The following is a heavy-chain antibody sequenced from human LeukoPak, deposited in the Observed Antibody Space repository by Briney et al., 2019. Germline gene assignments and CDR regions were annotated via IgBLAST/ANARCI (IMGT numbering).Heavy chain of an antibody. CDR3: ARETPLRYFDP. CDR1: GYSISSGYY. CDR2: IHSSGTA. J-gene: IGHJ5*02. D-gene: IGHD3-9*01. Sequence: SQTLSLTCTVSGYSISSGYYWGWIRQPPGKGLEWIGYIHSSGTAYYNPSLKSRVTVSLDRSKNQFSLNLTSVTAADTAVYYCARETPLRYFDPWGQGTLVTVSS. V-gene: IGHV4-30-2*01.